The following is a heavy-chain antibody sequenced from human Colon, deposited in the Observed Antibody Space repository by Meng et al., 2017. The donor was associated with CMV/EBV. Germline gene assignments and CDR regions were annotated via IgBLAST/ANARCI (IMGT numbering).Heavy chain of an antibody. D-gene: IGHD4-11*01. V-gene: IGHV3-30*14. CDR2: ISHDGAKK. CDR3: ARASNSSFDP. Sequence: GGSLRLSCAASGFTFSAYPIHWVRQAPGKGLEWVAIISHDGAKKHYAESVKGRFTISRDNSQNTVNVHMNSLRVDDTAVYYCARASNSSFDPWGQGTLVTVSS. J-gene: IGHJ5*02. CDR1: GFTFSAYP.